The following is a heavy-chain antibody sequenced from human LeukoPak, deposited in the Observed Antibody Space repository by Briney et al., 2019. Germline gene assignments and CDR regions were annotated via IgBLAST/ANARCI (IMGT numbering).Heavy chain of an antibody. D-gene: IGHD3-22*01. Sequence: SETLSLTCTVSGGSISSYYWSWIWQPPGKGLEWIGNIYYSGSTNYNPSLKSRVTISVDTSKNQFSLKLSSVTAADTAVYYCARESYDSSGSLYFDYWGQGTLVTVSS. CDR2: IYYSGST. CDR1: GGSISSYY. CDR3: ARESYDSSGSLYFDY. V-gene: IGHV4-59*01. J-gene: IGHJ4*02.